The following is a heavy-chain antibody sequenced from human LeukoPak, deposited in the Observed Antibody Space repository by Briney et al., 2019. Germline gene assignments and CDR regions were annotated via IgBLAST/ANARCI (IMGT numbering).Heavy chain of an antibody. CDR3: ARGVSSSWYDY. V-gene: IGHV4-61*01. Sequence: SETLSLTCTVSGGSVSGGSYYWSWIRQPPGKGLEWIGYFYYTGSTNYNPSLKSRVTISVDTSKNQFSLRLSSVTAADTAVYYCARGVSSSWYDYWGQGTLVTVSS. CDR1: GGSVSGGSYY. D-gene: IGHD6-13*01. J-gene: IGHJ4*02. CDR2: FYYTGST.